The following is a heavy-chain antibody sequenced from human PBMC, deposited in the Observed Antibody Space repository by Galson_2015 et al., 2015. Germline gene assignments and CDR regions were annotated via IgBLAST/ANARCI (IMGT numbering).Heavy chain of an antibody. CDR3: AKGTSSSWYKGTDY. CDR2: ISGSGGNT. CDR1: GFTFSSFA. Sequence: SLRLSCAASGFTFSSFAMSWVRQAPGKGLEWVSSISGSGGNTDYADSGKGRFTISRDNSKNTLYLHVNSLRAEDTAVYYCAKGTSSSWYKGTDYWGQGTLVTVSS. D-gene: IGHD6-13*01. J-gene: IGHJ4*02. V-gene: IGHV3-23*01.